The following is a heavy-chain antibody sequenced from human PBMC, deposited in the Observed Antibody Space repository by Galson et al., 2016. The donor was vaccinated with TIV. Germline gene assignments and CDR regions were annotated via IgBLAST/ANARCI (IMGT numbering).Heavy chain of an antibody. CDR2: IIPLFRTT. Sequence: SVKVSCKASGGTFSSYAFNWVRLAPGQGLEWMGGIIPLFRTTNYAPKFQGRVTITADESTNTAYMELNSLKYGDTAVCYCASDRNTAFDTYHQYYGMDVWGQATTVTVSS. J-gene: IGHJ6*02. CDR3: ASDRNTAFDTYHQYYGMDV. CDR1: GGTFSSYA. D-gene: IGHD5-18*01. V-gene: IGHV1-69*13.